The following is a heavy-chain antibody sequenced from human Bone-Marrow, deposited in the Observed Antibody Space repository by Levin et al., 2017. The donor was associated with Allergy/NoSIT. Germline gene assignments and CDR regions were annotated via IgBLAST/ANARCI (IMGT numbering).Heavy chain of an antibody. Sequence: KPGGSLRLSCEASGFTLSDYYMSWIRQAPGKGLEWVSYMSSGGSIIYYADSVKGRFTISRDNAGNSLYLQMNSLRAEDTAVYYCVRDHSDWFDPWGQGTLVTVSS. V-gene: IGHV3-11*01. CDR2: MSSGGSII. J-gene: IGHJ5*02. CDR3: VRDHSDWFDP. CDR1: GFTLSDYY. D-gene: IGHD4-11*01.